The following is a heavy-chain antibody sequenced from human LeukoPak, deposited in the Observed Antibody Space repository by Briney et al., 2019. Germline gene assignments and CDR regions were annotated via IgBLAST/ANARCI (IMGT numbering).Heavy chain of an antibody. CDR2: IYPGDSDT. D-gene: IGHD6-13*01. CDR1: GYTFTDYW. V-gene: IGHV5-51*01. CDR3: ARPRSSWYEGVFDY. Sequence: GESLKISCKGSGYTFTDYWIGWVRQMPGKGLEWMGIIYPGDSDTRYSPSFQGQVTISADRSITTAYLQWSSLEASDTAMYYWARPRSSWYEGVFDYWGQGTLVTVSS. J-gene: IGHJ4*02.